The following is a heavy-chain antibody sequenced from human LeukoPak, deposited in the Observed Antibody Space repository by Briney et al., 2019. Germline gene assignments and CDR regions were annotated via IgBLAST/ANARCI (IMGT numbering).Heavy chain of an antibody. CDR3: ARSFTYYYDSSGYYSLDY. V-gene: IGHV1-69*01. CDR2: IIPIFGTA. D-gene: IGHD3-22*01. CDR1: GGTFSSYA. J-gene: IGHJ4*02. Sequence: SVKVSCKASGGTFSSYAISWVRQAPGQGLEWVGGIIPIFGTANYAQKFQGRVTITADESTSTAYMELSSLRSEDTAVYYCARSFTYYYDSSGYYSLDYWGQGTLVTVSS.